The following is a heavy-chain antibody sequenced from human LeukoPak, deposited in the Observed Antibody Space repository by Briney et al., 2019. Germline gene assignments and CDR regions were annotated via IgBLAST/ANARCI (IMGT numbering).Heavy chain of an antibody. V-gene: IGHV3-53*01. D-gene: IGHD3-10*01. CDR3: AKGVGVRGVIPQTLDS. J-gene: IGHJ5*01. Sequence: PGGSLRLSCAASGFTVNSNYMTWVRQAPGKGLEWVSVMFSGGATYFADSVKGRFTISRDDSNNTLSLHMKTLRTDDTAVYYCAKGVGVRGVIPQTLDSWGQGTLVIVSS. CDR1: GFTVNSNY. CDR2: MFSGGAT.